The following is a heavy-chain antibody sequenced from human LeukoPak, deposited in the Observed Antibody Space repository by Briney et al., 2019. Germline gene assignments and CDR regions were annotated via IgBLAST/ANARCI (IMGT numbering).Heavy chain of an antibody. V-gene: IGHV4-39*01. CDR3: AGSGILATPYSFDY. Sequence: SETLSLTCTVSGGSISTNNDYWGWGRQPRGRGLEWLGSIYDSGSTYFNPSLKSRVTISVDTSKTQFSLTLSSVTAADTAVYYCAGSGILATPYSFDYWGQGTLVTVSS. CDR2: IYDSGST. J-gene: IGHJ4*02. CDR1: GGSISTNNDY. D-gene: IGHD5-12*01.